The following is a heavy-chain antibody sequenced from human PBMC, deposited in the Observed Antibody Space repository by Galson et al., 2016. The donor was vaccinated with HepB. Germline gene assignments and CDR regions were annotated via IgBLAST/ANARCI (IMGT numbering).Heavy chain of an antibody. CDR2: ISGSGDST. CDR3: ANGRSLAAGFSNGFDP. CDR1: GFTFSDYA. J-gene: IGHJ5*02. D-gene: IGHD6-13*01. Sequence: SLRLSCAASGFTFSDYAMSWVRQAPGKGLEWVSAISGSGDSTFYADPLKGRFTISRDTSKNTPYLQMNSLRAEDTAVYYCANGRSLAAGFSNGFDPWGQGTLVTVSS. V-gene: IGHV3-23*01.